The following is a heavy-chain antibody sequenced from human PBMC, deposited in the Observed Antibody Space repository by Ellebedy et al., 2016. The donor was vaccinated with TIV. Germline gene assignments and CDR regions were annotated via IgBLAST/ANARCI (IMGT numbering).Heavy chain of an antibody. CDR2: IYAGGDT. CDR1: GFTVGDNF. CDR3: ASRGYSYAPSG. D-gene: IGHD5-12*01. Sequence: GESLKISCAVSGFTVGDNFMTWVRQAPGKGLEWVSVIYAGGDTHSADSVRGRFTNSRDNSRNTLSLQMDSLRAEDTAGYFCASRGYSYAPSGWGQGTLVTVSS. V-gene: IGHV3-53*01. J-gene: IGHJ4*02.